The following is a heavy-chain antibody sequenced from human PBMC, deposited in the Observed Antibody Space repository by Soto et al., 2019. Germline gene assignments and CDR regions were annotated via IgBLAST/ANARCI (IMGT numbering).Heavy chain of an antibody. CDR2: IWYDGSKK. CDR1: GFTVSSHA. V-gene: IGHV3-33*01. CDR3: ARDPGYSGFHFDY. J-gene: IGHJ4*02. D-gene: IGHD5-12*01. Sequence: QVQLVESGGGVVQPGRSLRLSCAASGFTVSSHAMHWVRQAPGKGLEWVAVIWYDGSKKYYADSVKGRFTVARDDSKNTLSLQMNSLRVEDTAVYYFARDPGYSGFHFDYWGQGTLLTVSS.